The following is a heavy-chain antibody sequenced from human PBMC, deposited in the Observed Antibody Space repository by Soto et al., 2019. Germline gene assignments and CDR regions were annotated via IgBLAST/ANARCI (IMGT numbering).Heavy chain of an antibody. D-gene: IGHD3-9*01. CDR3: ARAIDYDILTGYPAPPDY. J-gene: IGHJ4*02. Sequence: GGSLRLSGAASGFTFSSYDMHWVRQATGKGLEWVSAIGTAGDTYYPGSVKGRFTISRENAKNSLYLQMNSLRAGDTAVYYCARAIDYDILTGYPAPPDYWGQGTLVTV. V-gene: IGHV3-13*04. CDR2: IGTAGDT. CDR1: GFTFSSYD.